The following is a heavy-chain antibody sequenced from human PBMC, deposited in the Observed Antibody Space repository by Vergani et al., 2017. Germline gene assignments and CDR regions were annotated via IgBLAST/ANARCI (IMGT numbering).Heavy chain of an antibody. V-gene: IGHV4-4*02. CDR1: SGSLSGANW. Sequence: QVQLQESGPGLVKPSETLSLTCTVSSGSLSGANWYTWVRQSPGKGPEWFGEINYSGRTNYNWHLQNRVVSISLDKPTSQFCLNLSSLNDADKDVFYCARVAYSSSWYVDSWGRGSLVGDSS. D-gene: IGHD6-13*01. CDR2: INYSGRT. CDR3: ARVAYSSSWYVDS. J-gene: IGHJ4*02.